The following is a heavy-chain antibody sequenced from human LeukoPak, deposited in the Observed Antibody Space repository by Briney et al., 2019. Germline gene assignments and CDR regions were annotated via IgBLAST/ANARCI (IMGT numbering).Heavy chain of an antibody. CDR2: IYSGGST. D-gene: IGHD1-26*01. J-gene: IGHJ4*02. CDR1: GFTVSSNY. V-gene: IGHV3-53*05. CDR3: ARDGKAKNDY. Sequence: PGGSLRLSCAASGFTVSSNYMSWVRQAPGKGLEWVSVIYSGGSTYYADSVKGRFTISRDNSKNTLYLQMGSLRPEDTAVYYCARDGKAKNDYWGQGTLVTVST.